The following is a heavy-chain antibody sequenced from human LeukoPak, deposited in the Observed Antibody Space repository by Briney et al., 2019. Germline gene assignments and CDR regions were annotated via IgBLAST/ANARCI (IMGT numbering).Heavy chain of an antibody. Sequence: GGSLRLSCAASGFTVSSNYMSWVRQAPGKGLEWVSVIYSGGSTYYADSVKGRFTISRDNSKNTLYLQMNSLRAEDTAVYYCARDPHSGYDSADYWGQGTLVTVSS. CDR1: GFTVSSNY. CDR3: ARDPHSGYDSADY. D-gene: IGHD5-12*01. CDR2: IYSGGST. V-gene: IGHV3-66*01. J-gene: IGHJ4*02.